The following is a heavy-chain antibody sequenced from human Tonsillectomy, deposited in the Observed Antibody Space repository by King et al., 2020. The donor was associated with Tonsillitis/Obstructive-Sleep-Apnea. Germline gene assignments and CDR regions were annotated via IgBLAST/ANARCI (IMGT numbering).Heavy chain of an antibody. J-gene: IGHJ5*02. D-gene: IGHD2-15*01. V-gene: IGHV3-23*04. CDR2: IVGSGGCT. CDR3: AKDRVANFNWFDP. CDR1: GFTFSSYA. Sequence: EVQLVESGGGLVQPGGSLRLSCAASGFTFSSYAMSWVRQAPGKGLEWVSSIVGSGGCTYYADPVKGRFTISRDNSKNTLDLQMNGLRAEDTAIYYCAKDRVANFNWFDPWGQGTLVTVSS.